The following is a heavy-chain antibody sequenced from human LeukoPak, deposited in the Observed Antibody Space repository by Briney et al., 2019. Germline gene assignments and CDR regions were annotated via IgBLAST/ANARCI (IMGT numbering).Heavy chain of an antibody. V-gene: IGHV3-30*18. CDR1: GFTFSSYG. D-gene: IGHD3-16*02. J-gene: IGHJ4*02. CDR2: ISHDGSNK. CDR3: AKEYYDYLWGSYRWYFDY. Sequence: GGSLRLSCAASGFTFSSYGMHWVRQAPGRGLEWAAVISHDGSNKYSADSVKGRFTISRDNSKNTLYLQMNSLRAEDTAVYYCAKEYYDYLWGSYRWYFDYWGQGTLVTVSS.